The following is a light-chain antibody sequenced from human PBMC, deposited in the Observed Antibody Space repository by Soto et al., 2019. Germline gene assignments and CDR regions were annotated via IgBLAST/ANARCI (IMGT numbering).Light chain of an antibody. J-gene: IGLJ2*01. CDR1: SSNIGSNY. V-gene: IGLV1-51*01. CDR3: GTWDSSLSAGL. CDR2: DNS. Sequence: QSALTQPPSVSAAPGQRVTISCSGSSSNIGSNYVSWYQQLPGTAPKLLIYDNSKRPSGIPDRFSGSKSGTSATLGITGLQTGDEADYYCGTWDSSLSAGLFGGGTKVTVL.